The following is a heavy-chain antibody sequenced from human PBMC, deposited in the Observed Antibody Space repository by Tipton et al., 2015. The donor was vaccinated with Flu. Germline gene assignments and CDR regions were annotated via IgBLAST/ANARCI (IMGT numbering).Heavy chain of an antibody. Sequence: SLRLSCAASGFTFSSYWMSWVRQAPGKGLEWVANIKQDGSEKYYVDSVKGRFTISRDNAKNSLYLQMNGLRAEDTAVYYCAREVDTAMAIDYWGQGTLVTVSS. D-gene: IGHD5-18*01. CDR3: AREVDTAMAIDY. J-gene: IGHJ4*02. CDR2: IKQDGSEK. CDR1: GFTFSSYW. V-gene: IGHV3-7*01.